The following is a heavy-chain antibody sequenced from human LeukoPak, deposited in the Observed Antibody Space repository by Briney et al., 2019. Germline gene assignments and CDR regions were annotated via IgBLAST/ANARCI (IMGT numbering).Heavy chain of an antibody. CDR1: GYTFTGYY. J-gene: IGHJ3*02. V-gene: IGHV1-2*02. D-gene: IGHD3-22*01. CDR3: AGADYDSSGYYWLSAFDI. Sequence: ASVKVSCKASGYTFTGYYMHWVRQAPGQGLEWMGWINPNSGGTNYAQKFQGRVTMTRDTSISAAYMELSRLRSDDTAVYYCAGADYDSSGYYWLSAFDIWGQGTMVTVSS. CDR2: INPNSGGT.